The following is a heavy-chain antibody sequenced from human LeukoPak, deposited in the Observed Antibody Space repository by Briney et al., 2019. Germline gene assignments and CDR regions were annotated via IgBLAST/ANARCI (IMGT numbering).Heavy chain of an antibody. V-gene: IGHV4-59*01. CDR2: IYYSGST. CDR1: GGSISSYY. Sequence: SETLSLTCTVSGGSISSYYWSWIRQPPGKGLEWIGYIYYSGSTNYNPSLKSRVTISVDTSKNQFSLKLSSVTAADTAVYYCARTTYYYDSSGYYYFDYWGQGTLVTVSS. D-gene: IGHD3-22*01. J-gene: IGHJ4*02. CDR3: ARTTYYYDSSGYYYFDY.